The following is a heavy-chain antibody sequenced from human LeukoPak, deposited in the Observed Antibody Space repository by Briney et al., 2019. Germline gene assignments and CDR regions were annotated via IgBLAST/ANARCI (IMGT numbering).Heavy chain of an antibody. D-gene: IGHD3-3*01. CDR2: ISSSCSYI. V-gene: IGHV3-21*01. J-gene: IGHJ4*02. CDR1: GFTFSSYS. CDR3: ARGDDFYYFDY. Sequence: PGGSLRLSCAASGFTFSSYSMNWVRQAPGKGLEWVSSISSSCSYIYYADSVKGRFTISRDNAKNSRYLQMNSLRAEDTAVYYCARGDDFYYFDYWGQGTLVTVSS.